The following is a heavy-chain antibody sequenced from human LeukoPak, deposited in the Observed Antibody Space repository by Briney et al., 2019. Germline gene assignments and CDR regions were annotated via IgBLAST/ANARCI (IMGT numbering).Heavy chain of an antibody. D-gene: IGHD5-24*01. Sequence: GSLRLSCAASGFTLSSYAMTWVRQAPGKGLEWIGEINHSGSTNYNPSLKSRVTISVDTSKNQFSLKLSSVTAADTAVYYCARGRSGGYNANWGQGTLVTVSS. V-gene: IGHV4-34*01. CDR1: GFTLSSYA. CDR2: INHSGST. CDR3: ARGRSGGYNAN. J-gene: IGHJ4*02.